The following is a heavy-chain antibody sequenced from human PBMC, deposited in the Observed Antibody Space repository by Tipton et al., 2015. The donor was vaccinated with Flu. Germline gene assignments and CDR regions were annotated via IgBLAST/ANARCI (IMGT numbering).Heavy chain of an antibody. CDR1: GFTFSSYA. CDR2: ISGSGGST. V-gene: IGHV3-23*01. CDR3: AKGTTWLRSLFDY. J-gene: IGHJ4*02. Sequence: SLRLSCAASGFTFSSYAMSWVRQAPGKGLEWVSAISGSGGSTYYADSVKGRFTISRDNSKNTLYLQMNSLRAEDTAVYYCAKGTTWLRSLFDYWGQGTLVTVSS. D-gene: IGHD5-12*01.